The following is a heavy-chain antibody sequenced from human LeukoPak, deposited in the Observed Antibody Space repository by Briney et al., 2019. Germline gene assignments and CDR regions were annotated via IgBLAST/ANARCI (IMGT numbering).Heavy chain of an antibody. CDR2: TNYSGST. CDR1: GGSISSGGYY. J-gene: IGHJ6*02. D-gene: IGHD2-2*01. CDR3: ARAPSYCSSTSCFLYGMDV. Sequence: PSETLSLTCTVSGGSISSGGYYWSWIRQHPGKGLEWIGTTNYSGSTYYNPSLKSRVTISVDTSKNQFSLKLSSVTAADTAVYYCARAPSYCSSTSCFLYGMDVWGQGTTVTVSS. V-gene: IGHV4-31*03.